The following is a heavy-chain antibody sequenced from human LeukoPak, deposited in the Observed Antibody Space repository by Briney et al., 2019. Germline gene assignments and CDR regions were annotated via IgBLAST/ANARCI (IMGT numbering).Heavy chain of an antibody. V-gene: IGHV3-21*01. D-gene: IGHD5-24*01. J-gene: IGHJ4*02. CDR1: GFTFTNYD. Sequence: SGGSLRPSCAASGFTFTNYDMHWVRQAPGKGLEWVSAISIRSSYIYYADSIKGRFTIPKANAENSLYLQMNSLRAVDTAVYFCARGEEKATITALDSWGKGTLVTVAS. CDR3: ARGEEKATITALDS. CDR2: ISIRSSYI.